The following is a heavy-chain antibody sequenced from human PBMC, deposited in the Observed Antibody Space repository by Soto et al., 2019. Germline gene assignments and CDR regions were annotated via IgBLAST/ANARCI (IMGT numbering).Heavy chain of an antibody. CDR1: GYTFTNYY. CDR3: ARAYTTSCPGP. D-gene: IGHD6-6*01. V-gene: IGHV1-46*01. J-gene: IGHJ5*02. Sequence: SSVKVSCKASGYTFTNYYMHWVRQAPGQGLEWMGMINPTGGSTTYAQKFQGRVSMTRDTSTNTVYMELSGLRSEDTAVYYCARAYTTSCPGPWGQGTLVPVSS. CDR2: INPTGGST.